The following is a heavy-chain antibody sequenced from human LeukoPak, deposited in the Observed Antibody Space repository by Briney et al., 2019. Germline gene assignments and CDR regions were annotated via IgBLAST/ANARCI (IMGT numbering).Heavy chain of an antibody. CDR3: AKRSGDSSGGHGCGDD. Sequence: GGSLRLSCAASGFTFSSDAMSWVRQAPGKGLEWVSAIIGSRSYTYYADSVKGRFTISRDNSKNTLYLQMMSLRAEDTSVYDSAKRSGDSSGGHGCGDDWGKGTLVTVSS. V-gene: IGHV3-23*01. D-gene: IGHD3-22*01. CDR2: IIGSRSYT. J-gene: IGHJ4*02. CDR1: GFTFSSDA.